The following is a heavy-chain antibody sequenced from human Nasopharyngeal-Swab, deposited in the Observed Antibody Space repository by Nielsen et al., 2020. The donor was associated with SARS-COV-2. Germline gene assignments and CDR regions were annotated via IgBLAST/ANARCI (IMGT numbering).Heavy chain of an antibody. D-gene: IGHD4/OR15-4a*01. CDR2: IIPIFGTA. CDR1: GGTFSSYA. V-gene: IGHV1-69*13. CDR3: ASLGSMVQDAFDI. J-gene: IGHJ3*02. Sequence: SVQVSCKASGGTFSSYAISWVRQAPGQGLEWMGGIIPIFGTANYAQKFQGRVTITADESTRTDYMELSSLRSEDTAVYYCASLGSMVQDAFDIWGQGTMVTVSS.